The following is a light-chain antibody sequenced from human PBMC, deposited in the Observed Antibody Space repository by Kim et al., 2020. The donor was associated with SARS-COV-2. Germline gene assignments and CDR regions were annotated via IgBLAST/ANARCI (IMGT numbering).Light chain of an antibody. V-gene: IGLV3-21*04. Sequence: APGKTATITCGTDDTGSKSVHWYQQKPCQAPALVIYNNYVRPSGIPERFSGSNSGNTATLTISRVEAGDEADYYCQVWHTSSDPFVFGTGTKVTVL. CDR3: QVWHTSSDPFV. CDR1: DTGSKS. J-gene: IGLJ1*01. CDR2: NNY.